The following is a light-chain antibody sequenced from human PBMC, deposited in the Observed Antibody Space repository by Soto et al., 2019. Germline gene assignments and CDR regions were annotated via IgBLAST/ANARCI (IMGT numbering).Light chain of an antibody. Sequence: EIVMTQSPATLSVSPGERATLSCRPSQSVSSNLAWYQQKPGQAPRLLIYGASTRATGIPGRFRGSGSATKFTLTISSLQYEDFAVYYCQQYNNWPPWRFGQVTKVEIK. CDR2: GAS. CDR3: QQYNNWPPWR. CDR1: QSVSSN. J-gene: IGKJ1*01. V-gene: IGKV3-15*01.